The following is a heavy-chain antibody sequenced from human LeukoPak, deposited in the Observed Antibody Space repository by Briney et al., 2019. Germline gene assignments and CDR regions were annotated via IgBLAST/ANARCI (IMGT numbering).Heavy chain of an antibody. CDR3: AKDRGYYYDSTLDY. Sequence: GGSLRLSCAASGFTFSSYGMHWVRQAPGKGLEWVAFIRYDGSNKYYADSVKGRFTISRDNSKNTLYLQMNSLRAEDTAVYYCAKDRGYYYDSTLDYWGQGTLVTVSS. CDR1: GFTFSSYG. CDR2: IRYDGSNK. V-gene: IGHV3-30*02. D-gene: IGHD3-22*01. J-gene: IGHJ4*02.